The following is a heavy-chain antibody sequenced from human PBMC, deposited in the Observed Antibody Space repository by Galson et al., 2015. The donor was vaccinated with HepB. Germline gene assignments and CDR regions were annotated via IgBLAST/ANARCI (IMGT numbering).Heavy chain of an antibody. J-gene: IGHJ5*02. V-gene: IGHV1-69*02. D-gene: IGHD3-10*01. CDR1: GGTFSSYT. Sequence: SVKVSCRASGGTFSSYTINWVRQAPGQGLEWMGRIIPILGIANYAQKFQGRVTITADKSTSTAYMELSSLRSEDTAVYYCARDRFGEYNWFDPWGQGTLVTVSS. CDR3: ARDRFGEYNWFDP. CDR2: IIPILGIA.